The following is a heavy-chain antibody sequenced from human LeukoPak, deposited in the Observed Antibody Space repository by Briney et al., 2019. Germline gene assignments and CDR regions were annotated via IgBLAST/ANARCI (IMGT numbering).Heavy chain of an antibody. CDR1: GFTFSSYE. CDR2: ISSSGSTI. V-gene: IGHV3-48*03. CDR3: ARPTWTNYMDV. D-gene: IGHD3/OR15-3a*01. Sequence: GGSLRLSCAASGFTFSSYEMNWVRQAPGKRLEWVSYISSSGSTIYYADSVKGRFTISRDNAKNSVSLQMNSLRAEDTAVYFCARPTWTNYMDVWGKGTAVTISS. J-gene: IGHJ6*03.